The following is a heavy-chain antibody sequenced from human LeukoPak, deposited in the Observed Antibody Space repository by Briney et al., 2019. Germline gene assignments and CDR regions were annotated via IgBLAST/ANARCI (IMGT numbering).Heavy chain of an antibody. Sequence: SETLSLTCAVYGGSFSGYYWSWIRQPPGKGLEWIGEINHGGSTNYNPSLKSRVTISVDTSKDQFSLKLSSVTAADTAVYYCARTPFYYYGSGSYHGIYFDYWGQGTLVTVSS. CDR2: INHGGST. CDR1: GGSFSGYY. J-gene: IGHJ4*02. V-gene: IGHV4-34*01. D-gene: IGHD3-10*01. CDR3: ARTPFYYYGSGSYHGIYFDY.